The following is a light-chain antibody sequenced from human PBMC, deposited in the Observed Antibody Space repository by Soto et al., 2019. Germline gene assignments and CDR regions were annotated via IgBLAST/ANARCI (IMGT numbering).Light chain of an antibody. Sequence: MTQSPSSLSASLGDRVTLSCRASQSVSSNLACYQHQPGQAPRLLIYGASTRATGIPARFSGSGSGTEFTLTISSLQSEDFAVYYCQQYNNWPPWTFGQGTKVDI. V-gene: IGKV3-15*01. CDR3: QQYNNWPPWT. CDR1: QSVSSN. J-gene: IGKJ1*01. CDR2: GAS.